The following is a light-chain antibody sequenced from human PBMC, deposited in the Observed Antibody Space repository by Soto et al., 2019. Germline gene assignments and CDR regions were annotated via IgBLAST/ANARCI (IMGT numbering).Light chain of an antibody. CDR1: QSITNW. CDR2: KAS. Sequence: DIQMTQSSSTLSASVGERVIITCRASQSITNWLAWYQQKPGKAPNLLISKASILESGVPSRFSGSGSGTEFTLTISSLQPEDFAFYYCHKYDTYPLAFVQGTKLESK. V-gene: IGKV1-5*03. CDR3: HKYDTYPLA. J-gene: IGKJ2*01.